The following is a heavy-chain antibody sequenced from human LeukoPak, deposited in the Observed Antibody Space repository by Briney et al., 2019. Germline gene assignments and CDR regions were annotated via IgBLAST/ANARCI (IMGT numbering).Heavy chain of an antibody. CDR2: IWYDGSNK. Sequence: GRSLRLSCAASGFTFSSYGMHGVRQAPGKGLEWVAVIWYDGSNKYYADSVKGRFTISRDNSKNTLYLQMNSLRAEDTAVYYCAKDDNGYFDYWGQGTLVTVSS. CDR3: AKDDNGYFDY. V-gene: IGHV3-33*06. CDR1: GFTFSSYG. J-gene: IGHJ4*02. D-gene: IGHD2-8*01.